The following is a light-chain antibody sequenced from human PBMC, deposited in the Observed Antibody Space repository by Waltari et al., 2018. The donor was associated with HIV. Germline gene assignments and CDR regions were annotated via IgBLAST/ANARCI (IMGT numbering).Light chain of an antibody. V-gene: IGLV2-14*01. J-gene: IGLJ1*01. CDR1: SSDVGAYNY. CDR3: SSYTSSSPYV. CDR2: AVT. Sequence: QSALTQPASVSGSPGQSITISCTGTSSDVGAYNYVSWYQQHPGQAPKLIIYAVTNRPSGVSNRFTGSKSGFTASLTISVLQAEDEADYYCSSYTSSSPYVFGTGTKVTVL.